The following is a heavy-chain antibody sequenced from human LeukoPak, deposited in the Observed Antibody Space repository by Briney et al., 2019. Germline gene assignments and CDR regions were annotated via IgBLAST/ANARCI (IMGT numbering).Heavy chain of an antibody. CDR1: GYTFTSYG. V-gene: IGHV1-18*01. Sequence: ASVKVSCKASGYTFTSYGISWVRQAPGQGLEWMGWISAYNGNTNYAQKLQGRVTMTTDTSTSTAYMELRSLRSDDTAVYYCARGEDDIVTGIARGLPGDPWGQGTLVTVSS. CDR3: ARGEDDIVTGIARGLPGDP. D-gene: IGHD3-9*01. CDR2: ISAYNGNT. J-gene: IGHJ5*02.